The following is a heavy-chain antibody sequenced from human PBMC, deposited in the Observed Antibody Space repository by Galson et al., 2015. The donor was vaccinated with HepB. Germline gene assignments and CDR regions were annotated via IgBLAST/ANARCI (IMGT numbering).Heavy chain of an antibody. D-gene: IGHD4-17*01. Sequence: SLRLSCAASGVTFSNFWMHWVRQPPGEGLVWVSGINNDGSGTYYADSVKGRFTISRDNTKNMVYLEMNNLRAEDTALYYCGTVSEYWGQGTLVTVSS. CDR1: GVTFSNFW. CDR3: GTVSEY. J-gene: IGHJ4*02. CDR2: INNDGSGT. V-gene: IGHV3-74*01.